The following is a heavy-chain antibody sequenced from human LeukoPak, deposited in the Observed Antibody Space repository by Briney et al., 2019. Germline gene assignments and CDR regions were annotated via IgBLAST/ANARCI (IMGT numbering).Heavy chain of an antibody. Sequence: ASVKVSCKASGGTFSSYAISWVRQAPGQGLEWMGGIIPIFGTANYAQKFQGRVTITADESTSTAYMELSSLRSEDTAVYCCARRSRYYDILTGYYPYDAFDIWGQGTMVTVSS. J-gene: IGHJ3*02. D-gene: IGHD3-9*01. CDR2: IIPIFGTA. V-gene: IGHV1-69*13. CDR1: GGTFSSYA. CDR3: ARRSRYYDILTGYYPYDAFDI.